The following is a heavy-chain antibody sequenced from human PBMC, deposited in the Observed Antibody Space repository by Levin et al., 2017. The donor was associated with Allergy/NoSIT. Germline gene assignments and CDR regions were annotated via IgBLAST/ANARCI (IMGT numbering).Heavy chain of an antibody. CDR2: IIPIFGTA. J-gene: IGHJ4*02. D-gene: IGHD2-15*01. Sequence: ASVKVSCKASGGTFSSYAISWVRQAPGQGLEWMGGIIPIFGTANYAQKFQGRVTITADESTSTAYMELSSLRSEDTAVYYCARDRKRYCSGGSCYSGDYWGQGTLVTVSS. CDR1: GGTFSSYA. V-gene: IGHV1-69*13. CDR3: ARDRKRYCSGGSCYSGDY.